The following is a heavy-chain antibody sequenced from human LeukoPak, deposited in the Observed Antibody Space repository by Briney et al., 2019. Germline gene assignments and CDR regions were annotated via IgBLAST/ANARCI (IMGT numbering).Heavy chain of an antibody. CDR2: ISWNSGSI. V-gene: IGHV3-9*01. D-gene: IGHD1-26*01. J-gene: IGHJ4*02. Sequence: PGGSLRLSCAASGFTFDDYAMHWVRQAPGKGLEWVSGISWNSGSIGYADSVKGRFTISRDNAKNSLYLQMNSLRAEDTALYYCAKDLGSKVGATNFDYWGQGTLVTVSS. CDR3: AKDLGSKVGATNFDY. CDR1: GFTFDDYA.